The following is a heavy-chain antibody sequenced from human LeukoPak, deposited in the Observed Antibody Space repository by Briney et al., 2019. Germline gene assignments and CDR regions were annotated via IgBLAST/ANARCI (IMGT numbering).Heavy chain of an antibody. V-gene: IGHV3-74*01. CDR3: ARSQSGVFDV. J-gene: IGHJ3*01. CDR1: GNYW. CDR2: INSDGSWT. Sequence: PGGSLRLSCAASGNYWMHWVRQAPGKGLVWVSHINSDGSWTSYADSVKGRFTISRDNAENTLYLQMNSLRAEDTALYYCARSQSGVFDVWGQGTTVTVSS. D-gene: IGHD2-8*01.